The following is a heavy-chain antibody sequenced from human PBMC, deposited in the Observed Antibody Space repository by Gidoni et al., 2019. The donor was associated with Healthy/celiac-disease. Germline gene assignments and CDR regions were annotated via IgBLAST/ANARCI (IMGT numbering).Heavy chain of an antibody. CDR2: INHSGST. J-gene: IGHJ6*02. V-gene: IGHV4-34*01. CDR3: ARVLYSSSWYGMDV. D-gene: IGHD6-13*01. CDR1: GGSFSGYY. Sequence: QVQLQQWGAGLLKPSETLSLTCAVYGGSFSGYYWSWIRQPPGKGLEWIGEINHSGSTNYNPSLKSRVTISVDTSKNQFSLKLSSVTAADTAVYYCARVLYSSSWYGMDVWCQGTTVTVSS.